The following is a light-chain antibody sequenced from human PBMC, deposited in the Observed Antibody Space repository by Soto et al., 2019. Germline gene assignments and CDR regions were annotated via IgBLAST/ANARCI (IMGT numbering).Light chain of an antibody. V-gene: IGKV4-1*01. Sequence: DIVMTQSPDSLAVSLGERATINCKSSQIVLYSSTNKNFLAWYQQKPGQPPKLLIYWASTRESGVPDRCSGSGSGTDFTLTISSLQTEDVAVYYCQQYYSTPLTFGGGTKVEIK. J-gene: IGKJ4*02. CDR2: WAS. CDR3: QQYYSTPLT. CDR1: QIVLYSSTNKNF.